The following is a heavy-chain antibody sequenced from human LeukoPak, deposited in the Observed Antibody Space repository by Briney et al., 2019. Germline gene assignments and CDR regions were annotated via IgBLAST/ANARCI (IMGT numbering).Heavy chain of an antibody. V-gene: IGHV4-39*01. CDR2: TFYTGRT. CDR3: ARRRHNFDFYDV. J-gene: IGHJ3*01. Sequence: PSETLSLTCTVSGDSIISNIYWWDWVRLPPGKGLEWIGATFYTGRTFYSPSLKSRVTISVDTSKNQFSLDLSSATAADTTVYYCARRRHNFDFYDVWGQGTRVTVSS. CDR1: GDSIISNIYW. D-gene: IGHD3/OR15-3a*01.